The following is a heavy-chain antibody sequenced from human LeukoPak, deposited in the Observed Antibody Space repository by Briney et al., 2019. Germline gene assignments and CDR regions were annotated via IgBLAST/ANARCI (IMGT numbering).Heavy chain of an antibody. J-gene: IGHJ4*02. D-gene: IGHD2-15*01. Sequence: SETLSLTCTVSGGSISSSSYYWGWIRQPPGKGLEWIGSIYYSGSTYYNPSLKSRVTISVDTSKNQFSLKLSSVTAADTAVYYCARASRGRSGGSSRPWYYFDYWGQRTLVTVSS. CDR1: GGSISSSSYY. CDR3: ARASRGRSGGSSRPWYYFDY. CDR2: IYYSGST. V-gene: IGHV4-39*07.